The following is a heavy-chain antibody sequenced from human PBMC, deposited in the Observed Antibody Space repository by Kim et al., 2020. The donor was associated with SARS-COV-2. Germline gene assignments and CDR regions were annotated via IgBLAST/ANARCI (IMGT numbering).Heavy chain of an antibody. J-gene: IGHJ4*02. CDR2: IIPILGIA. D-gene: IGHD1-26*01. CDR1: GGTFSSYT. CDR3: ARSPPFAWELSLFDY. Sequence: SVKVSCKASGGTFSSYTISWVRQAPGQGLEWMGRIIPILGIANYAQKFQGRVTITADKSTSTAYMELSSLRSEDTAVYYCARSPPFAWELSLFDYWGQGTLVTVSS. V-gene: IGHV1-69*02.